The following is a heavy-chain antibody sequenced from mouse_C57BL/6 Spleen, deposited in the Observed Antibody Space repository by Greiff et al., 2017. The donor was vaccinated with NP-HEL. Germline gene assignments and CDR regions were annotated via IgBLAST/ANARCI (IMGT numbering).Heavy chain of an antibody. J-gene: IGHJ2*01. CDR1: GYTFTDYY. V-gene: IGHV1-26*01. CDR2: INPNNGGT. CDR3: ARWYLDY. Sequence: VQLQQSGPELVKPGASVKISCKASGYTFTDYYMNWVKQSHGKSLEWIGDINPNNGGTSYNQKFKGKATLTVDKSSSTAYMELRSLTSEDSAVYYCARWYLDYWGQGTTLTVSS.